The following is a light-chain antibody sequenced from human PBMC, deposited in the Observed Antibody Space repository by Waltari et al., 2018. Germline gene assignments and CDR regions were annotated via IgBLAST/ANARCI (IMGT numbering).Light chain of an antibody. Sequence: QLVLTQSPSASASLGASVKLTCTLSSGHSSNVIAWLQQQPEKGPRYFMRVNSDGSHSRGDEIPDRFSGSSSGAERYLTSSSLQSEDEADYYCQTGGHGTWVFGGGTELTVL. J-gene: IGLJ3*02. CDR3: QTGGHGTWV. CDR2: VNSDGSH. CDR1: SGHSSNV. V-gene: IGLV4-69*01.